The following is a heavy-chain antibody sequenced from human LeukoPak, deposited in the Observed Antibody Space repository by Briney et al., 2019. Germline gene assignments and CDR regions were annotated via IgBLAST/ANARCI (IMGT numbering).Heavy chain of an antibody. CDR2: ISNTGHTK. V-gene: IGHV3-48*04. Sequence: PGGSLRLSCAASGFTFSSYAMSWVRQAPGKGLEWVSYISNTGHTKYYADSVKGRLTISRDNAKKSLYLQMNTLRVGDTAVYYCAKTDYGGNLGFDIWGQGTMVTVSS. CDR1: GFTFSSYA. J-gene: IGHJ3*02. CDR3: AKTDYGGNLGFDI. D-gene: IGHD4-23*01.